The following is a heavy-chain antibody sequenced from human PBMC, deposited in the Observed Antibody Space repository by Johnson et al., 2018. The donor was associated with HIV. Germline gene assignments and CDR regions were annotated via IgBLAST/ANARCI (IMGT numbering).Heavy chain of an antibody. Sequence: VQLVESGGGLVQPGGSLRLSCAASGFTFSSYWMSWVRQAPGKGLEWVANIKQDGSEKYFVDSVKGRFTISRDNAKNSLYLQMNSLRAEDTAVYYCARDLFGLYVPGDAFAIWGQGTMFTVSS. D-gene: IGHD3-16*01. CDR3: ARDLFGLYVPGDAFAI. V-gene: IGHV3-7*05. CDR2: IKQDGSEK. J-gene: IGHJ3*02. CDR1: GFTFSSYW.